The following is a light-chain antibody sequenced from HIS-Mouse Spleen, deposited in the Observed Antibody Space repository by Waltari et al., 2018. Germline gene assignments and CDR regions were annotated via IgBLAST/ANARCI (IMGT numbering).Light chain of an antibody. CDR3: QQYNSYSALT. Sequence: DIQMTQSPSTLSASVEDRVTITCRASQSISSWLAWYQQKPGKAPKLLIYKASSLESGVPSRFSGSGSGTEFTLTISSLQPDDFATYYCQQYNSYSALTFGGGTKVEIK. J-gene: IGKJ4*01. CDR2: KAS. CDR1: QSISSW. V-gene: IGKV1-5*03.